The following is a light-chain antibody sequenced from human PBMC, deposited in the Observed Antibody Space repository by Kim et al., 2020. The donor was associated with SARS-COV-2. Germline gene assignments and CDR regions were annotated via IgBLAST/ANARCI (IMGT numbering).Light chain of an antibody. CDR3: NSYAGSNNWV. CDR1: SSDVGGYNY. J-gene: IGLJ3*02. CDR2: EVS. Sequence: SVTISCTGTSSDVGGYNYVSWNQQHPGNAPKLMIYEVSKRPSGVPDRFSGSKSGNTASLHVSGVQAEDEADYYCNSYAGSNNWVFGGGTQLTVL. V-gene: IGLV2-8*01.